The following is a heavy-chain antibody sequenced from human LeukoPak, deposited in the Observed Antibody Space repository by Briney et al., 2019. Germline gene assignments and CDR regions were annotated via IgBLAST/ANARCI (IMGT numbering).Heavy chain of an antibody. V-gene: IGHV4-59*08. Sequence: PSETLSLTCTVSGGSISSYYWSWIRQPPGKGLEWIGYIYYSGSTNYNPSLKSRVTISVDTSKNQFSLKLNSVTAADTAVYYCASYSGSYGTFDYWGQGTLVTVSS. D-gene: IGHD1-26*01. CDR2: IYYSGST. CDR3: ASYSGSYGTFDY. CDR1: GGSISSYY. J-gene: IGHJ4*02.